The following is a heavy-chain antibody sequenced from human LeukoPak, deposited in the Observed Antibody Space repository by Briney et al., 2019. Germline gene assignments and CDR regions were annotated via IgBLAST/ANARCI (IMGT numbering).Heavy chain of an antibody. Sequence: GGSLRLSCGAPGFTFSSYGMHWVRQAPGKGLESVAVISYDESNKFYADSVKGRFTISRDNSKNTLYLQMNSLRPEDTAVYYCAKSRKKVGATTLDYWGQGTLVTVSS. J-gene: IGHJ4*02. CDR2: ISYDESNK. CDR1: GFTFSSYG. CDR3: AKSRKKVGATTLDY. D-gene: IGHD1-26*01. V-gene: IGHV3-30*18.